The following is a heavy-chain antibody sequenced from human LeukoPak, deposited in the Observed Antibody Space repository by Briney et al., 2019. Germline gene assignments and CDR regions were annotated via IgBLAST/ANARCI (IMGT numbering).Heavy chain of an antibody. CDR2: FDPEDGET. CDR3: ATAIYCSGGSCYPDYYYYGMDV. Sequence: ASVKVSCKVSGYTLTELSMHWVRQAPGKGLEWMGGFDPEDGETIYAQKFQGRVTMTEDTSTDTAYMELSSLRSEDTAVYYCATAIYCSGGSCYPDYYYYGMDVWGQGTTVTVS. V-gene: IGHV1-24*01. CDR1: GYTLTELS. J-gene: IGHJ6*02. D-gene: IGHD2-15*01.